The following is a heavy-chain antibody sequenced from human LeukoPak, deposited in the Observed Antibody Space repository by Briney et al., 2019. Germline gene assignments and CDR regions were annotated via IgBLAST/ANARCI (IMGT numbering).Heavy chain of an antibody. Sequence: GASVKVSCKASGYTFTSYDINWVRQATGQGLEWMGWMNPNRGNTGYAQKFQGRVTMTRNTSISTAYMELSSLRSGDTAVYYCAREPRGLEDYWGQGTLVTVSS. CDR2: MNPNRGNT. CDR3: AREPRGLEDY. J-gene: IGHJ4*02. D-gene: IGHD3/OR15-3a*01. V-gene: IGHV1-8*01. CDR1: GYTFTSYD.